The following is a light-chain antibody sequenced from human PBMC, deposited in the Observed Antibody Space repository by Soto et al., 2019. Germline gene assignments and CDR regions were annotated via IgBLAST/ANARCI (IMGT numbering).Light chain of an antibody. CDR3: AAWDDSLSGVV. J-gene: IGLJ2*01. CDR1: SSNIGSNY. Sequence: QSVLTQPPSASGTPGQRVTISCSGSSSNIGSNYVYWYQQLPGTAPRLLIYGNDQRPSGVPDRFSASKSGTSASLAISGLRSEDEADYYCAAWDDSLSGVVFGGGTKVTVL. V-gene: IGLV1-47*01. CDR2: GND.